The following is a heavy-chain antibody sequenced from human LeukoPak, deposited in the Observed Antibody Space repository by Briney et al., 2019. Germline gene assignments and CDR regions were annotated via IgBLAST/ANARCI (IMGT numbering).Heavy chain of an antibody. Sequence: GGSLRLSCAASGFTFSDYYMSWLRQAPGKGRDWVSYISSCGSTIYYAASVKGRFTISRDNAKNSLYLQMNSLRAEDTAVYYCARVRREYYYGMDVWGQGTKVTVSS. CDR1: GFTFSDYY. V-gene: IGHV3-11*01. J-gene: IGHJ6*02. CDR3: ARVRREYYYGMDV. CDR2: ISSCGSTI.